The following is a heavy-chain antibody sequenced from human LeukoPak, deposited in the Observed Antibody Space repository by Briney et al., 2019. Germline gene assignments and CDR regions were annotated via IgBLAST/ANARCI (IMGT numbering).Heavy chain of an antibody. J-gene: IGHJ4*02. V-gene: IGHV4-30-2*01. CDR1: GGSISSGGYY. D-gene: IGHD6-6*01. CDR2: IYHSGST. Sequence: SETLSLTCTVSGGSISSGGYYWSWIRQPPGKGLEWIGCIYHSGSTYYNPSLKSRVTISVDRSKNQFSLKLSSVTAADTAVYYCARGRSSSSNYFDYWGQGTLVTASS. CDR3: ARGRSSSSNYFDY.